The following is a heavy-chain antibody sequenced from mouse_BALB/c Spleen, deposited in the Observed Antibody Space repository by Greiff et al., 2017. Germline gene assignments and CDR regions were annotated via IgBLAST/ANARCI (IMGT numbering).Heavy chain of an antibody. D-gene: IGHD1-1*01. CDR3: ARGSEDAMDY. J-gene: IGHJ4*01. CDR1: GYTFTSYT. CDR2: INPSSGYT. V-gene: IGHV1-4*01. Sequence: VKLVESGAELARPGASVKMSCKASGYTFTSYTMHWVKQRPGQGLEWIGYINPSSGYTNYNQKFKDKATLTADKSSSTAYMQLSSLTSEDSAVYYCARGSEDAMDYWGQGTSVTVSS.